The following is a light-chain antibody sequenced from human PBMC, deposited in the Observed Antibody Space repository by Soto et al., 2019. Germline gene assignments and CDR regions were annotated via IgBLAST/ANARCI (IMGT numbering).Light chain of an antibody. CDR2: AAS. Sequence: DIQMTQSPPSLSASVGDRVTITCRASQGIRNFVAWYQQKPGKAPKLLIYAASTLQSGVPSLFSGSGSGTDVTLTINSLQAEDVATYSCQKYSSVPVFGPGTKVESK. CDR1: QGIRNF. CDR3: QKYSSVPV. V-gene: IGKV1-27*01. J-gene: IGKJ3*01.